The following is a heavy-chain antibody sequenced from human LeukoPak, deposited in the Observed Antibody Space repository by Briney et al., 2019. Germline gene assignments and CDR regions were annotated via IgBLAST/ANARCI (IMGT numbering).Heavy chain of an antibody. J-gene: IGHJ6*03. D-gene: IGHD6-25*01. Sequence: GGSLRLSCAASGFTFSSYSMNWVRQPPGKGLEWVSNIGTSSTTIYYADSVKGRFTISRDNAKNSLYLQMNSLRADDTAVYYCARFAAGGSYYYYMDVWGKGTTITVSS. V-gene: IGHV3-48*01. CDR3: ARFAAGGSYYYYMDV. CDR1: GFTFSSYS. CDR2: IGTSSTTI.